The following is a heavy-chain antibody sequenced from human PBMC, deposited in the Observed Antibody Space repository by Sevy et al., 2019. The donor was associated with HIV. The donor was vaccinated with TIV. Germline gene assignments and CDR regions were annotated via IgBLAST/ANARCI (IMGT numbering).Heavy chain of an antibody. V-gene: IGHV3-53*01. J-gene: IGHJ3*01. D-gene: IGHD1-26*01. Sequence: GGSLRLSCAASGFTFSSNYMSWVRQAPGKGLEWVSVIYSVGSTYYADSVQGRFTIAKYKSKNTLYLQMNSLEAEDTADYDCARQKWTDHAFDFWGQGTMVTVSS. CDR2: IYSVGST. CDR1: GFTFSSNY. CDR3: ARQKWTDHAFDF.